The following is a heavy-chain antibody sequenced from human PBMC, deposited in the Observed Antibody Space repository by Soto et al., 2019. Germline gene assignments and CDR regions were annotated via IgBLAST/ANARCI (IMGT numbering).Heavy chain of an antibody. J-gene: IGHJ6*02. CDR2: IIPIFGTV. Sequence: EASVKVSCKASGGTFSSYAISWVRQAPGQGLEWMGGIIPIFGTVNYAQKFQGRVTITADESTSTAYMELSSLRSEDTAVYYCAEASYYDFWSGAATSYYYYGMDVWGQGTTVTVSS. V-gene: IGHV1-69*13. CDR3: AEASYYDFWSGAATSYYYYGMDV. CDR1: GGTFSSYA. D-gene: IGHD3-3*01.